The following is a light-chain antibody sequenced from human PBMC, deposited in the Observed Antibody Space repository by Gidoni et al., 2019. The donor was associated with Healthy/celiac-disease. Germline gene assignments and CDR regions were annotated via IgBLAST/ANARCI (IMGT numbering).Light chain of an antibody. CDR3: QQYYSYPLF. V-gene: IGKV1-8*01. Sequence: AIRMTQSPSSFSASTGDRVTITCRASQGISSYLAWYQQKPGKAPKLLIYAASTLQSGVPSRFSGSGSGTDFTLTISCLQSEDFATYYCQQYYSYPLFFGGXTKVEIK. CDR2: AAS. J-gene: IGKJ4*01. CDR1: QGISSY.